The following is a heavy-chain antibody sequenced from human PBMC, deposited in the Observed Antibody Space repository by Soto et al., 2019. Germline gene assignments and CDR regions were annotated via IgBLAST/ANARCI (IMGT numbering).Heavy chain of an antibody. CDR2: IYHSGST. CDR1: GGSISSGGYS. V-gene: IGHV4-30-2*01. CDR3: ARVFIRRDSGGYSPSFWFDP. D-gene: IGHD3-22*01. J-gene: IGHJ5*02. Sequence: QLQLQESGSGLVKPSQTLSLTCAVSGGSISSGGYSWSWIRQPPGKGLEWIGYIYHSGSTYYNPSLTSRGTISVDRSKNQFSLKLSSVTAADTAVYYCARVFIRRDSGGYSPSFWFDPWGQGTLVTVSA.